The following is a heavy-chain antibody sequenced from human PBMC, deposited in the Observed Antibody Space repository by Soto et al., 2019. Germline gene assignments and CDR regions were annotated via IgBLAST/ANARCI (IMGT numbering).Heavy chain of an antibody. CDR3: ARSGKKGYCSSTSCLPHYYYYYGMDV. J-gene: IGHJ6*02. CDR2: IIPIFGTA. Sequence: SVKVSCKASGGTFSSYAISWVRQAPGQGLEWMGGIIPIFGTANYAQKFQGRVTITADESTSTAYMELRSLRSEDTAVYYCARSGKKGYCSSTSCLPHYYYYYGMDVWGQGTTVTVSS. D-gene: IGHD2-2*01. CDR1: GGTFSSYA. V-gene: IGHV1-69*13.